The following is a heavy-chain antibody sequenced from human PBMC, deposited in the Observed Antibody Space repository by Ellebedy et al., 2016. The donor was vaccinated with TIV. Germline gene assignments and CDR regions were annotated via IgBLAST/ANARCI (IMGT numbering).Heavy chain of an antibody. D-gene: IGHD3-9*01. CDR1: GFTFVSHA. CDR3: ARQFDQPAR. J-gene: IGHJ4*02. V-gene: IGHV3-74*01. CDR2: INSDGRTI. Sequence: GESLKISCAASGFTFVSHAMTWVRQAPGTGLEWVSRINSDGRTINYADSVRGRFTISRDNAKNTVFLEMNSLRVDDTAVYYCARQFDQPARWGQGTLVTVSS.